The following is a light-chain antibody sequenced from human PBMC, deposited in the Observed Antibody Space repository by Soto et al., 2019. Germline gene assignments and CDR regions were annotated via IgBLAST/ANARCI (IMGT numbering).Light chain of an antibody. CDR1: SSNIGPNY. Sequence: QSVLTQPPSASGTPGQRVTISCSGRSSNIGPNYVYWYQQLPGTAPKLLIYRNDQRPSGVPDRFSGSKSGTSASLTIGGLRSEDEADYYCAAWDDSLSGRVFGTGTKVTV. J-gene: IGLJ1*01. CDR2: RND. CDR3: AAWDDSLSGRV. V-gene: IGLV1-47*01.